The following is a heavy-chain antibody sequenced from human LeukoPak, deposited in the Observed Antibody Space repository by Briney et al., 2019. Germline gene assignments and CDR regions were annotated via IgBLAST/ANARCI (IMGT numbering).Heavy chain of an antibody. CDR1: GFTFGSYE. V-gene: IGHV3-48*03. CDR3: ARGKEGFDY. Sequence: PGGSLTLSCEASGFTFGSYEMTWVRQAPGKGLEWLSYISTSGSIIVYADSVRGRFTVSRDNAKNSLYLQMNSLRAEDTAVYYCARGKEGFDYWGQGTLVTVSS. CDR2: ISTSGSII. J-gene: IGHJ4*02.